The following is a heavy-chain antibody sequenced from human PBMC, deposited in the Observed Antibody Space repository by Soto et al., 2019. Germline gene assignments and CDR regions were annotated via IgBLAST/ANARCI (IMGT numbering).Heavy chain of an antibody. D-gene: IGHD3-22*01. CDR2: INPNGGAK. J-gene: IGHJ5*02. CDR1: GYTFSAYY. V-gene: IGHV1-2*02. Sequence: QGQLEQSGAEVKKPGASVNVSCKASGYTFSAYYMHWVRQAPGQGLEWMGYINPNGGAKFYVEKFQGRVTMTRDTSSSTVYMELRRLKSDDAAVYFCARYFYDSRGYPFDLWGQGTLVTVSS. CDR3: ARYFYDSRGYPFDL.